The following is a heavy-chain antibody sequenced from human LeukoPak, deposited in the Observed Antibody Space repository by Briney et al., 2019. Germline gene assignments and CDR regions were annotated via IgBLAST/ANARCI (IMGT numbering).Heavy chain of an antibody. V-gene: IGHV3-48*04. J-gene: IGHJ3*02. CDR3: ARTGSGGDLDI. CDR2: ISSTSSTI. CDR1: GFTFSTYT. D-gene: IGHD2-15*01. Sequence: PGGSLRLSCAASGFTFSTYTMNWVRQAPGKGLEWVSSISSTSSTIYYADSVKGRFTISRDNAKSTVYLQMNSLRAEDTAVYYCARTGSGGDLDIWGQGTMVTVSS.